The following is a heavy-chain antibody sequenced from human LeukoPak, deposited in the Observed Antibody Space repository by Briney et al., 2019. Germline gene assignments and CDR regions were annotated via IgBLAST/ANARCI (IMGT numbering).Heavy chain of an antibody. Sequence: PGGSLRLSCAASGFTVSSNYMSWVRQAPGKGLEWVSIIYSSGDTYYADSVKGRFSISRDNSKNTLYLQMNSLRAEDTAVYYCARDKDFGFDYWGQGTLVTVSS. CDR2: IYSSGDT. J-gene: IGHJ4*02. CDR1: GFTVSSNY. D-gene: IGHD3-10*01. V-gene: IGHV3-53*01. CDR3: ARDKDFGFDY.